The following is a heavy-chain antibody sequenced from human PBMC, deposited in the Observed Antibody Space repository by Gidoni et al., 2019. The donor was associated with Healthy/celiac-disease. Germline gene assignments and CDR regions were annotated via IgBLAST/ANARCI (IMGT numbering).Heavy chain of an antibody. J-gene: IGHJ2*01. D-gene: IGHD3-9*01. CDR2: ISSSGSTI. Sequence: QVQLVASGGGFIKPGGSLRPSCAASGFTFSDYYMSWIRQAPGKGLEWVSYISSSGSTIYYADSVKGRFTISRDNAKNSLYLQMNSLRAEDTAVYYCARDLWYYDILTGLGGYFDLWGRGTLVTVSS. V-gene: IGHV3-11*01. CDR1: GFTFSDYY. CDR3: ARDLWYYDILTGLGGYFDL.